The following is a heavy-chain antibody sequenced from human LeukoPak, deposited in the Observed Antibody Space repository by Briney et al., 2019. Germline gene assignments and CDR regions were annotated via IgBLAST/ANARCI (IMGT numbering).Heavy chain of an antibody. CDR3: ARGGVITMARLDY. CDR1: GFTFSSYW. V-gene: IGHV3-7*01. D-gene: IGHD3-10*01. J-gene: IGHJ4*02. Sequence: GGSLRLSYAASGFTFSSYWMSWVRQAPGKGLEGVANIKQDGSEKYYVDSVKGRFTISRDNAKNSLYLQMNSLRAEDTAVYYCARGGVITMARLDYWGQGTLVTVSS. CDR2: IKQDGSEK.